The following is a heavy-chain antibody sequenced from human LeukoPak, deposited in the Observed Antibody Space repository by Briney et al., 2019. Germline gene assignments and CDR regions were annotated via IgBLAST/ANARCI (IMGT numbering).Heavy chain of an antibody. Sequence: SDTPSLICTVPGASISSYYCSWSPHPPGKRLQLIGYIYYSGSTNYNPSLKSRVTISVDTSKNQFSLKLSSVTAADTAVYYCARHYLGQWLIDYWGQGTLVTVSS. CDR3: ARHYLGQWLIDY. D-gene: IGHD6-19*01. J-gene: IGHJ4*02. CDR2: IYYSGST. V-gene: IGHV4-59*08. CDR1: GASISSYY.